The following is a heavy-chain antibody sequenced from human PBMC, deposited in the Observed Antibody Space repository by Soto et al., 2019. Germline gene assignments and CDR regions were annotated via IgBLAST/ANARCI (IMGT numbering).Heavy chain of an antibody. Sequence: PSETLSLTCTVSGGSISSGGYYWSWIRQHPGKGLEWIGYIYYSGSTYYNPSLKSRVTISVDTSKNQFSLKLSSVAAADTAVYYCARDALTMVRGLPYYGMDVWGQGTTVTVSS. D-gene: IGHD3-10*01. V-gene: IGHV4-31*03. J-gene: IGHJ6*02. CDR1: GGSISSGGYY. CDR2: IYYSGST. CDR3: ARDALTMVRGLPYYGMDV.